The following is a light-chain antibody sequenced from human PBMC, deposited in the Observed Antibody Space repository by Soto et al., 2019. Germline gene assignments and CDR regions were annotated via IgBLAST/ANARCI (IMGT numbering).Light chain of an antibody. CDR2: KAS. V-gene: IGKV1-5*03. CDR3: QQSYGTPPT. Sequence: DIQMTQSPSTLSASVGDRVTITCRASQTISSWLAWYQQKPGKAPKLLIYKASTLKSGVPSRFSGSGSGTEFTLTIGGLQPEDFATYFCQQSYGTPPTFGQGTKVDIK. CDR1: QTISSW. J-gene: IGKJ1*01.